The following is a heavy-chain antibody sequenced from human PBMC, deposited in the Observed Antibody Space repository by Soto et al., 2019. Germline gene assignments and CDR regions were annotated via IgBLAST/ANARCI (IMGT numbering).Heavy chain of an antibody. J-gene: IGHJ4*02. CDR1: GFTFKSFA. D-gene: IGHD1-26*01. CDR2: ISDDGSNQ. Sequence: GGSLRLSCAASGFTFKSFAMHWVRQAPGKGLEWVAFISDDGSNQYFADSVTGQCTISRDNSENTVSLQIDSLRPGDTAVYYCAKDLYSGSYSSYYFHHWGQGILVTVSS. CDR3: AKDLYSGSYSSYYFHH. V-gene: IGHV3-30*18.